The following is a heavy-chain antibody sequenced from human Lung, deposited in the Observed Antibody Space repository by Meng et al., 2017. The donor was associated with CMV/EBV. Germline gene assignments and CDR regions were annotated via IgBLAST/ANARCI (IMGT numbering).Heavy chain of an antibody. CDR2: IYYSGST. D-gene: IGHD6-13*01. CDR1: GGSISSYY. V-gene: IGHV4-59*01. J-gene: IGHJ6*02. CDR3: ARLYSSSWFLPSGMDF. Sequence: SETLSLXCTVSGGSISSYYWSWIRQPPGKGLEWIGYIYYSGSTNYNPSLKSRVTISVDTSKNQFSLKLSSVTAADTAVYYCARLYSSSWFLPSGMDFWGQGXTVTVSS.